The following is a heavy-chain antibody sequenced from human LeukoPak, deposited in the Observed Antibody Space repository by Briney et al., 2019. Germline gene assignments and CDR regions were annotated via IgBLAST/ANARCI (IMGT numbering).Heavy chain of an antibody. Sequence: PGGSLSLSCAASGFTLSTFDMNWVRQAPGKGLEWVSSISTSSRYIYYRDSVKGRFTISRDDAKNSLYLQMNSLTVEDTAVYYCARADCSGSTCYLRHSWFEPWGQGTLVTVSS. D-gene: IGHD2-2*01. J-gene: IGHJ5*02. CDR3: ARADCSGSTCYLRHSWFEP. CDR1: GFTLSTFD. CDR2: ISTSSRYI. V-gene: IGHV3-21*06.